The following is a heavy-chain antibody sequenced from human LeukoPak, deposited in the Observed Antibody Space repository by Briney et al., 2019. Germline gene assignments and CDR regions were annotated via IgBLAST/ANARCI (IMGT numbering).Heavy chain of an antibody. D-gene: IGHD4-17*01. CDR3: ARGITVTTTSDHLDF. CDR1: GGSFSGYY. J-gene: IGHJ4*02. Sequence: PSETLPLTCAVYGGSFSGYYWSWIRQPPGKGLEWIGHVFYTGTTKYHPSLKSRIAISVDTSSNQFSLKLRSVTTADTAVYYCARGITVTTTSDHLDFWGQGILVTVPS. CDR2: VFYTGTT. V-gene: IGHV4-34*10.